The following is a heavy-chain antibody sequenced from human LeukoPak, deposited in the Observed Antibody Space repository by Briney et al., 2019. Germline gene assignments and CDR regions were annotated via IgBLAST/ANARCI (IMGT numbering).Heavy chain of an antibody. J-gene: IGHJ4*02. CDR3: ARHTVVTYFDY. CDR1: GDSLSDYY. D-gene: IGHD4-23*01. Sequence: SETLSLTCTVSGDSLSDYYWSWIRQPPGKGLEWIGYIYYSGTTNYDPSLKRRVSISVDTSKNQFSLKLSSVTAADTAVYYCARHTVVTYFDYWGQGTLVTVSS. CDR2: IYYSGTT. V-gene: IGHV4-59*08.